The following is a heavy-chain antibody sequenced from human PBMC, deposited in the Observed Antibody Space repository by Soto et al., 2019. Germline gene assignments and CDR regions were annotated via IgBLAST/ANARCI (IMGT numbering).Heavy chain of an antibody. CDR2: ISGGGGST. Sequence: DVQLLESGGGLVQPGGSLRLACAASGFTFGNYAINWVRLAPGKGLEWVSGISGGGGSTYYADSVKGRFTIFRDTSKNTVFLQINSLRAAATAVYYCAQGFIVVVTVHRPDDAFDVWCQGTMVTVSS. V-gene: IGHV3-23*01. J-gene: IGHJ3*01. D-gene: IGHD2-21*02. CDR3: AQGFIVVVTVHRPDDAFDV. CDR1: GFTFGNYA.